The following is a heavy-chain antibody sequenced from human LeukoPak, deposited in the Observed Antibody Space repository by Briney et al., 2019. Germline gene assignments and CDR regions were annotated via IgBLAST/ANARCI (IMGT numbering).Heavy chain of an antibody. CDR3: ARVSGWGSGWYEGYYFDY. J-gene: IGHJ4*02. V-gene: IGHV1-8*01. D-gene: IGHD6-19*01. Sequence: ASVKVSCKASGYTFTSYDINWVRQATGQGLEWMGWMNPNSGNTGYAQKFQGRVTMTRNTSISTAYMELSSLRSEDTAVYYCARVSGWGSGWYEGYYFDYWGQGTLVTVSS. CDR2: MNPNSGNT. CDR1: GYTFTSYD.